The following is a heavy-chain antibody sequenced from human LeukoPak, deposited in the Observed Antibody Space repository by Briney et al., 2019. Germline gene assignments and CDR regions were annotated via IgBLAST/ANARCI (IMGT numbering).Heavy chain of an antibody. Sequence: SLRLSCAASGFSFEAYGMSWVRHAPGKGLEWVSGITWNSDDMAYADSVKGRFTISRDNAKNCLYLQMNSLTVEDTALYYCTRVTSWRTGFDYWGQGTLVTVSS. V-gene: IGHV3-9*01. CDR1: GFSFEAYG. J-gene: IGHJ4*02. CDR2: ITWNSDDM. CDR3: TRVTSWRTGFDY. D-gene: IGHD1-1*01.